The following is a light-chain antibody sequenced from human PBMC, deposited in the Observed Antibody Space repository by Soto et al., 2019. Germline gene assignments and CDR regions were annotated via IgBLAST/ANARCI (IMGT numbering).Light chain of an antibody. CDR2: DAS. CDR1: QSVSSN. V-gene: IGKV3-15*01. Sequence: EVVMTQSPATLSVYPGERATLSCRASQSVSSNLAWYQQKPGQAPRLLIDDASTRATDIPPGFSGSGSGTEFSLTISSLQSEDFAIYYCQQYNTWPPTFGGGTKV. CDR3: QQYNTWPPT. J-gene: IGKJ4*01.